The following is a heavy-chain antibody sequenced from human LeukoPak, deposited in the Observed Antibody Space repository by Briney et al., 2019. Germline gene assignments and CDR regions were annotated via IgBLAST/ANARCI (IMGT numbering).Heavy chain of an antibody. CDR1: GGSISSSSYY. D-gene: IGHD6-19*01. CDR3: ARGKRGWPFDY. CDR2: IYYSGSA. V-gene: IGHV4-39*07. J-gene: IGHJ4*02. Sequence: SETLSLTCTVSGGSISSSSYYWGWIRQPPGKGLEWIGSIYYSGSAYYNPPLKSRVTISVDTSQNQFSLKLSSVTAADTAVYYCARGKRGWPFDYWGQGTLVTVSS.